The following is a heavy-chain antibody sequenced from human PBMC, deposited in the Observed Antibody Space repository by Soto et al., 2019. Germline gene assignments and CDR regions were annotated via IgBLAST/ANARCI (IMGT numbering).Heavy chain of an antibody. CDR2: IHPAGQPI. V-gene: IGHV3-48*03. CDR1: GFTFSSSE. Sequence: EVQLVESGGGLVQPGGSLRLSWVASGFTFSSSEMYWVRQAPGKGLEWVSYIHPAGQPIFFADSVKGRCTISRDNDKKSVYLQMNSLGADDTAVYYCARRGSTWGQGTMVTVSS. CDR3: ARRGST. D-gene: IGHD2-2*01. J-gene: IGHJ3*01.